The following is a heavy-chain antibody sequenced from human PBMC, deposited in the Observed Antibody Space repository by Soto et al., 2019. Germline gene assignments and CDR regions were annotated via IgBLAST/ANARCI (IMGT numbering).Heavy chain of an antibody. D-gene: IGHD4-4*01. CDR3: ASGWTTVSRRPNYYYGMDV. CDR2: ISAYNGNT. J-gene: IGHJ6*02. V-gene: IGHV1-18*01. CDR1: GYTFTRDG. Sequence: APVKVSCKASGYTFTRDGISWLRLAPGQGLEWMGWISAYNGNTNYGQKLQGRVTMTTDTSTSTADMELRSLRSDDTAVYYCASGWTTVSRRPNYYYGMDVWGQATTVTVSS.